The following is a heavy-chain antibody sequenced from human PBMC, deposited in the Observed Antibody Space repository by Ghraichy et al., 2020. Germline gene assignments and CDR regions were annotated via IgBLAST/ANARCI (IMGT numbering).Heavy chain of an antibody. J-gene: IGHJ6*03. D-gene: IGHD5-12*01. Sequence: GESLNISCAASGFTVSSNYMSWVRQAPGKGLEWVSVIYSGGSTYYADSVKGRFTISRDNSKNTLYLQMNSLRAEDTAVYYCAREGGRGGYEPPRYYYYMDVWGKGTTVTVSS. CDR3: AREGGRGGYEPPRYYYYMDV. V-gene: IGHV3-66*01. CDR1: GFTVSSNY. CDR2: IYSGGST.